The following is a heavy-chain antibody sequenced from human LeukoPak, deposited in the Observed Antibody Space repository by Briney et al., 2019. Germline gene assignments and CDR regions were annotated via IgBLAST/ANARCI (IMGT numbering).Heavy chain of an antibody. D-gene: IGHD6-13*01. J-gene: IGHJ3*02. V-gene: IGHV3-23*01. CDR1: GFTFSSYA. Sequence: GGSLRLSCAASGFTFSSYAMSWVRQAPGKGLEWVSAISGSGGSTYYADSVKGRFTISRDNSKNTLYLQMNSLRAEDTAVYYCATLPSLWALTPAPAAGGPDAFDIWGQGTMVTVSS. CDR2: ISGSGGST. CDR3: ATLPSLWALTPAPAAGGPDAFDI.